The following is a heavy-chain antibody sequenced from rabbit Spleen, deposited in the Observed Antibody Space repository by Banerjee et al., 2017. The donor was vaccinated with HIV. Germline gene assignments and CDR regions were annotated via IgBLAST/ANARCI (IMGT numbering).Heavy chain of an antibody. Sequence: QSLEESGGDLVKPGASLTLTCTASGFSFSSRYYMCWVRQAPGKGLEWIACINAVTGKPVYASWAKGRFTISKTSSTTVTLQMTSLTAADTATYFCARNYVNAFDPWGQGTLVTVS. CDR1: GFSFSSRYY. J-gene: IGHJ2*01. CDR3: ARNYVNAFDP. CDR2: INAVTGKP. V-gene: IGHV1S40*01. D-gene: IGHD1-1*01.